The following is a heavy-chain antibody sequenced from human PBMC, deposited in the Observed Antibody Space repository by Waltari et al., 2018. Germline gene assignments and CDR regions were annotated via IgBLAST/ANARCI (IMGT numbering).Heavy chain of an antibody. CDR3: ASPRASPTYYDSSGYLAFDY. D-gene: IGHD3-22*01. CDR2: IIPIFGTA. V-gene: IGHV1-69*05. Sequence: QVQLVQSGAEVKKPGSSVKVSCKASGGTFSSYAISWVRQAPGQGLAWMGGIIPIFGTANYAQKFQGRVTITTDESTSTAYMELSSLRSEDTAVYYCASPRASPTYYDSSGYLAFDYWGQGTLVTVSS. CDR1: GGTFSSYA. J-gene: IGHJ4*02.